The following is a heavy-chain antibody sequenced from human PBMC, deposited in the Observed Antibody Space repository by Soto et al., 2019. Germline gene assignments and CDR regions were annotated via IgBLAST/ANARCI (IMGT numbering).Heavy chain of an antibody. J-gene: IGHJ6*02. CDR2: IYHSGST. V-gene: IGHV4-4*02. D-gene: IGHD1-26*01. Sequence: SETLSLTCAVSGGSISSSNCWSWVRQPPGKGLEWIGEIYHSGSTNYNPSLKSRVTISVDKSKNQFSLKLSSVTAADTAVYYCARVSGSYYYGMDVWGQGITVTVSS. CDR3: ARVSGSYYYGMDV. CDR1: GGSISSSNC.